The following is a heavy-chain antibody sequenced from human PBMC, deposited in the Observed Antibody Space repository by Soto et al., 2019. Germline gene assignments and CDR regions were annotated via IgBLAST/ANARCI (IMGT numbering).Heavy chain of an antibody. CDR2: ISYDGSNK. D-gene: IGHD5-18*01. Sequence: QVQLVESGGGVVQRGRSLRLSCAASGFTFSSYAMHWVRQAPGKGLEWVAVISYDGSNKYYADSVKGRFTISRDNSKNTLYLQMNSLRAEDTAVYYCARRIQSYYFDYWGQGTLVTVSS. J-gene: IGHJ4*02. CDR1: GFTFSSYA. V-gene: IGHV3-30-3*01. CDR3: ARRIQSYYFDY.